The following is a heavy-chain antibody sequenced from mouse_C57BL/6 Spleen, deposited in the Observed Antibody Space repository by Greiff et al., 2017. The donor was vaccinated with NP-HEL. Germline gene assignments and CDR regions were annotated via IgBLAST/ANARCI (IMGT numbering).Heavy chain of an antibody. CDR1: GYTFTSYW. CDR3: ARKGSGYVGFDY. V-gene: IGHV1-64*01. Sequence: QVQLQQPGAELVKPGASVKLSCKASGYTFTSYWMHWVKQRPGQGLEWIGMIHPNSGSTNYNEKFKSKATLTVDKSSSTAYMQLSSLTSEDSAVYYCARKGSGYVGFDYWGQGTTLTVSS. J-gene: IGHJ2*01. CDR2: IHPNSGST. D-gene: IGHD3-2*02.